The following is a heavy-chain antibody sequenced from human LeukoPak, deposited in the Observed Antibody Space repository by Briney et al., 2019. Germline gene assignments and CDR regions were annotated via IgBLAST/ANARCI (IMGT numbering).Heavy chain of an antibody. Sequence: HPGGSLRLSCEVSGFTFGDYAMTWVRQAPGKGLEWVGFIRSKAYGGTIEYAASVRGRFTISRDDSKSSAYLQMNSLKTEDTAVYYCVRGRVQLDYWGQGTLVTVSS. V-gene: IGHV3-49*04. J-gene: IGHJ4*02. CDR1: GFTFGDYA. CDR3: VRGRVQLDY. CDR2: IRSKAYGGTI. D-gene: IGHD6-13*01.